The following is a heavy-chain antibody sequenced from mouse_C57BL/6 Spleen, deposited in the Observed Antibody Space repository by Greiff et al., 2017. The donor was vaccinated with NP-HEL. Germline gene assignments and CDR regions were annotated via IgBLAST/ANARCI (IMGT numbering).Heavy chain of an antibody. CDR3: ARGDYYGSSFWFAY. Sequence: VQLQQPGAELVKPGASVKMSCKASGYTFTSYWITWVKQRPGQGLEWIGDIYPGSGSTNYNEKFKSKATLTVDTSSSTAYMQLSSLTSEDSAVYYCARGDYYGSSFWFAYWGQGTLVTVSA. CDR2: IYPGSGST. CDR1: GYTFTSYW. D-gene: IGHD1-1*01. J-gene: IGHJ3*01. V-gene: IGHV1-55*01.